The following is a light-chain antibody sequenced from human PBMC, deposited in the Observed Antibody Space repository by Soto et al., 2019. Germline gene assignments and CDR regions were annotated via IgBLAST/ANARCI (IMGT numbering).Light chain of an antibody. Sequence: SPSSLSASVGDRVTITCRASQSISSYLNWYQQKPGKAPKLLIYAASRLQSGVPTRFSGSGAGTDFSLTISSLQPEDFATYYCQQSYSPPPVTFGQGTRLEIK. CDR2: AAS. J-gene: IGKJ5*01. CDR1: QSISSY. CDR3: QQSYSPPPVT. V-gene: IGKV1-39*01.